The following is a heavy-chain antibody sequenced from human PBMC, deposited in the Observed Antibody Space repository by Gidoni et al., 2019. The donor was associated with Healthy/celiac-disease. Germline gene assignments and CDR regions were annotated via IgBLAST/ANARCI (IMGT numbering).Heavy chain of an antibody. V-gene: IGHV1-3*01. CDR3: ARSESIVVVPAATLDP. J-gene: IGHJ5*02. Sequence: QLQPVQSGAEVQKPGASVKVSCQASGSTFTSYAMHWVRQAPGQRLEWMGWINVGNGNTKYSQKFQGRVTITRDTSASTAYMELSSLRSEDTAVYYCARSESIVVVPAATLDPWGQGTLVTVSS. D-gene: IGHD2-2*01. CDR1: GSTFTSYA. CDR2: INVGNGNT.